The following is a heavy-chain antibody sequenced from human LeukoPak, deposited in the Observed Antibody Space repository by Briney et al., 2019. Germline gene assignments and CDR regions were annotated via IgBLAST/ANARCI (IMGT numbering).Heavy chain of an antibody. J-gene: IGHJ4*02. Sequence: SETLSLTCTVSGGSISSSSYYWGWIRQPPGKWLEWIGSIYYSGSTYYNPSLKSRVTISVDTSKNQFSLKLSSVTAADTAVYYCARLVAANFALDYWGQGTLVTVSS. CDR2: IYYSGST. CDR1: GGSISSSSYY. D-gene: IGHD2-15*01. CDR3: ARLVAANFALDY. V-gene: IGHV4-39*01.